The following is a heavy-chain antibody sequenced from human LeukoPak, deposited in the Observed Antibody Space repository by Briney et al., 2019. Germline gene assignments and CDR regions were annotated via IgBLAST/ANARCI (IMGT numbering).Heavy chain of an antibody. CDR2: IYPGDSDT. J-gene: IGHJ4*02. D-gene: IGHD6-13*01. CDR1: GYSFTNYW. CDR3: ATTSSSWTADFDY. Sequence: GESLKISCKGSGYSFTNYWIGWVRQMPGKGLEWMGIIYPGDSDTRYSPSFEGQVTISADKSISTAYLQWSSLKASDTAMYYCATTSSSWTADFDYWGQGTLVTVSS. V-gene: IGHV5-51*01.